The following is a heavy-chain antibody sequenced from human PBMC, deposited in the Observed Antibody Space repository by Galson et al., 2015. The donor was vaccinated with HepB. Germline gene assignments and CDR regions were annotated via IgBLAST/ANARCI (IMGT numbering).Heavy chain of an antibody. CDR1: GLTFSGSA. D-gene: IGHD6-13*01. J-gene: IGHJ4*02. V-gene: IGHV3-73*01. CDR2: IRSKASDYAT. CDR3: LRLGDLSGYSSS. Sequence: SLRLSCAASGLTFSGSAIHWVRQASGKGPEWVRRIRSKASDYATAYAASLKGRFTISRDDSKNTAYLHMNSLKTEDTAVYYCLRLGDLSGYSSSWGQGTLVTVSS.